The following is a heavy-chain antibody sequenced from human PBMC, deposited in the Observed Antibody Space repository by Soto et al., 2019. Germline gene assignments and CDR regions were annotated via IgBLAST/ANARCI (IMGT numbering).Heavy chain of an antibody. CDR2: INPNSRGT. CDR3: ARVALKAGNWFDP. Sequence: ASVKVSCTASGYTFTDYFIHWVRQAPGQGFEWMGWINPNSRGTNYAPKFQGRVTMTRDTSNSTAYMELRGLRSDDTAVYYCARVALKAGNWFDPWGQGTLVTVSS. V-gene: IGHV1-2*02. CDR1: GYTFTDYF. J-gene: IGHJ5*02.